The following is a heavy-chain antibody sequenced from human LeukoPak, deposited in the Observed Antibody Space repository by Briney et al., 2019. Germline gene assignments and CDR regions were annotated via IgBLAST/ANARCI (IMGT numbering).Heavy chain of an antibody. D-gene: IGHD3-10*01. J-gene: IGHJ4*02. V-gene: IGHV1-69*13. Sequence: ASVKVSCKASGYTFTSYAMSWVRQAPGQGLEWMGGIIPIFGTANYAQKFQGRVTITADESTSTAYMELSSLRSEDTAVYYCARGGQVLWYFDYWGQGTLVTVSS. CDR1: GYTFTSYA. CDR3: ARGGQVLWYFDY. CDR2: IIPIFGTA.